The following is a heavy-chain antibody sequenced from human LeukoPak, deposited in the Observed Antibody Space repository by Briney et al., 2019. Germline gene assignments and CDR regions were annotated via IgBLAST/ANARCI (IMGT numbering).Heavy chain of an antibody. Sequence: PGGSLRLSCAASGFTFSSYGMYWVRQAPGKGLEWVAVISYDGSYKYYADSVKGRFTISRDNSKNTLYLQMNSLRAEDTAVYYCAKDHTNRAGYSNYDPSQGRYYYAMDVWGQGTTVTVSS. CDR1: GFTFSSYG. J-gene: IGHJ6*02. V-gene: IGHV3-30*18. D-gene: IGHD5-12*01. CDR3: AKDHTNRAGYSNYDPSQGRYYYAMDV. CDR2: ISYDGSYK.